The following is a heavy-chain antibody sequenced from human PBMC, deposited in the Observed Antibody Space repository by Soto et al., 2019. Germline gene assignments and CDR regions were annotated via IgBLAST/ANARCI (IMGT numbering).Heavy chain of an antibody. V-gene: IGHV4-31*03. CDR1: GGSISSGGYY. Sequence: PSETLSLTCTVSGGSISSGGYYWSWIRQHPGKGLEWIGYIYYSGSTYYNPSLKSRVTISVDTSKNQFSLKLSSVTAADTAVYYCARKRGYSYGYGMDVWGQGTTVTVSS. CDR3: ARKRGYSYGYGMDV. CDR2: IYYSGST. D-gene: IGHD5-18*01. J-gene: IGHJ6*02.